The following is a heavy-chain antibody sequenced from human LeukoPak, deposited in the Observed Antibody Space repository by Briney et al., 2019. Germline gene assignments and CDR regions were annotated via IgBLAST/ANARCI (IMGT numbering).Heavy chain of an antibody. CDR2: ISAYNGNT. CDR3: ARGDIVATRGFYYFDY. Sequence: GASVTVSCKASGYTFTSYDINWVRQAPGQGLEWMGWISAYNGNTNYAQKLQGRVTMTTDTSTSTAYMELRSLRSDDTAVYYCARGDIVATRGFYYFDYWGQGTLVTVSS. V-gene: IGHV1-18*01. D-gene: IGHD5-12*01. CDR1: GYTFTSYD. J-gene: IGHJ4*02.